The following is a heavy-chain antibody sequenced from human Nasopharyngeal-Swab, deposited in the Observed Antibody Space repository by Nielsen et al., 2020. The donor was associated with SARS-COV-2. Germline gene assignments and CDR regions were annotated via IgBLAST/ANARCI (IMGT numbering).Heavy chain of an antibody. V-gene: IGHV1-2*06. CDR1: GYTFTGYY. CDR3: ARRWELLDI. D-gene: IGHD1-26*01. Sequence: ASVKVSCKASGYTFTGYYMHWVRQAPGQGLEWMGRINPNSGGTNYAQKFQGRVTITADESTSTAYMELSSLRSEDTAVYYCARRWELLDIWGQGTMVTVSS. CDR2: INPNSGGT. J-gene: IGHJ3*02.